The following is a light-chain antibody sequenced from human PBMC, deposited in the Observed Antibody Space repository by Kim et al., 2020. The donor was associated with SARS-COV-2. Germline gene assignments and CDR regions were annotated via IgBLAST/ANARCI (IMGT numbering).Light chain of an antibody. Sequence: STTGERATLPTRASQSVSSYLAWYQQQPGQAPRLLIYDASNSATGMPDRFSGSGSGTDFSLTISSLEPEEFAVYYCQQRSNWPPYSFGQGTKLEI. CDR2: DAS. V-gene: IGKV3-11*01. J-gene: IGKJ2*03. CDR3: QQRSNWPPYS. CDR1: QSVSSY.